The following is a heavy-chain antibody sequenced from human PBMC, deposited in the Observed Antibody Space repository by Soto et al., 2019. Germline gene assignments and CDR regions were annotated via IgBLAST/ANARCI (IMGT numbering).Heavy chain of an antibody. J-gene: IGHJ4*02. D-gene: IGHD5-12*01. CDR3: AKSPRGEMATD. CDR2: INTYNGMT. CDR1: GYTFINYH. V-gene: IGHV1-18*01. Sequence: QVQLVQSGGEVKKPGASVTVSCKASGYTFINYHITWVRQAPGQGLEWMAWINTYNGMTDYAQKSQGRVTMTRDTTTSTAYTELRNLGSDDTAVYFCAKSPRGEMATDWGQGTLVTVSS.